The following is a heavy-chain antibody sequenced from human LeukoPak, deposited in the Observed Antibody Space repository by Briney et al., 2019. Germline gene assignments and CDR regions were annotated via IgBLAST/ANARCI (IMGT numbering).Heavy chain of an antibody. Sequence: GGSLRLSCAASGFTFSSYGMHWVRQAPGKGLEWVAVISYDGSDKYYADSVKGRFTISRDNSKNTLFLQMNSLRAEDTAVYYSAKDSGLVRIYYYYGMDVWGQGTPVTVSS. CDR3: AKDSGLVRIYYYYGMDV. V-gene: IGHV3-30*18. D-gene: IGHD3/OR15-3a*01. CDR2: ISYDGSDK. J-gene: IGHJ6*02. CDR1: GFTFSSYG.